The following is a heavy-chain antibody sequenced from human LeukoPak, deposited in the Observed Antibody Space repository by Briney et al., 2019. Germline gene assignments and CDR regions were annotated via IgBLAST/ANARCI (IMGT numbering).Heavy chain of an antibody. CDR1: GFTFSSYA. V-gene: IGHV3-23*01. J-gene: IGHJ6*02. Sequence: GGSLRLSCAASGFTFSSYAMSWVRQAPGKGLEWVSAITTSGVTTCYADSVKGRFTISRDNSKNTLYLQMNSLRAEDTAVYYCAKSLTSPYYYYAMDVWGQGTTVTVSS. D-gene: IGHD4/OR15-4a*01. CDR3: AKSLTSPYYYYAMDV. CDR2: ITTSGVTT.